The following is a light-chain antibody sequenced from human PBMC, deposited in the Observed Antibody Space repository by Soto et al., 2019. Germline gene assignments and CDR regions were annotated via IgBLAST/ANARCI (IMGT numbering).Light chain of an antibody. CDR2: AAS. CDR1: ESISRH. CDR3: QQDYSTLAT. V-gene: IGKV1-39*01. Sequence: DIQMSQSPSSLSASVGDRVTITCRAAESISRHLNWYQLKPGRAPDLLIYAASTLQNGVPSRFTGSGSGTEFTLTITGLQLEDFATYYCQQDYSTLATFGQGTRLEIK. J-gene: IGKJ5*01.